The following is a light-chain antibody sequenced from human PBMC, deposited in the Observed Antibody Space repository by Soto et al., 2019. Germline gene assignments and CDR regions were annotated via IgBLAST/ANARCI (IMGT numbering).Light chain of an antibody. V-gene: IGLV2-11*01. CDR3: CSYAGSHFL. CDR2: DVS. Sequence: QSALTQPLSVSGSPGQSVTISCTGTSSDVGGYNFVSWYQQHPGKAPKLMIYDVSQRPSGVPDRFSGSKSGNTASLTISGLQDEDEADYYCCSYAGSHFLFGGGTKLTVL. CDR1: SSDVGGYNF. J-gene: IGLJ2*01.